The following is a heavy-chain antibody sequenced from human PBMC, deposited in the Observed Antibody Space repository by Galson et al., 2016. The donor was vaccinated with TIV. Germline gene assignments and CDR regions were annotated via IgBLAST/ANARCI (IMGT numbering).Heavy chain of an antibody. CDR1: DFSVSRNY. Sequence: SLRLSCAASDFSVSRNYVSWVSQAPGKGLEWVSMISSDGTTHYADSVMGRLTISRDNSTNTPYLQANSMCVDDTAIYFCSRNRRHCGDNCYLYYYYGMDVWGHGPTVSVAS. CDR2: ISSDGTT. V-gene: IGHV3-66*02. J-gene: IGHJ6*01. D-gene: IGHD2-21*02. CDR3: SRNRRHCGDNCYLYYYYGMDV.